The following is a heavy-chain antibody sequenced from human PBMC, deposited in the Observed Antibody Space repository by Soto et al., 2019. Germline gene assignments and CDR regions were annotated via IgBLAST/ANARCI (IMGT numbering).Heavy chain of an antibody. D-gene: IGHD2-21*02. V-gene: IGHV1-46*02. J-gene: IGHJ4*02. CDR2: ILPSGGGT. CDR3: ARGGHIAVVTASFDN. CDR1: GYTFNTYY. Sequence: QVQLVQSGAEVRKPGASVKGSCKPSGYTFNTYYLHWLRQAPGQALEWMGVILPSGGGTTYAQKAPGTVTVPRDTSTTTLFMALSRLRSADRAVYYCARGGHIAVVTASFDNWGQGTLVTVSS.